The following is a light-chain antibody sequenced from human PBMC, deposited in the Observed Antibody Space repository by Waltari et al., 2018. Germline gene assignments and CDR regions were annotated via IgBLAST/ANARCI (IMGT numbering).Light chain of an antibody. CDR1: SSDVGGYNY. J-gene: IGLJ3*02. CDR2: EVS. CDR3: SSYTSSSTPWV. V-gene: IGLV2-14*01. Sequence: QSALTQPASVSGSPGQSITISCTGTSSDVGGYNYVSWYQQHPVKAPKLMIYEVSNRPSGCSNRFSGSKSGNTASLTISGLQAEDEADYYCSSYTSSSTPWVFGGGTKLTVL.